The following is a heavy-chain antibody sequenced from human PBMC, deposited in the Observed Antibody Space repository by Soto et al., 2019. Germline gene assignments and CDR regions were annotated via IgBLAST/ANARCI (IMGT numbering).Heavy chain of an antibody. CDR3: AKVAGSGWPVVDF. D-gene: IGHD6-19*01. CDR1: GFTFSTYA. J-gene: IGHJ4*02. CDR2: ISVSGGST. V-gene: IGHV3-23*01. Sequence: EVQLLESGGGLVQPGGSLRLSCAASGFTFSTYAMNWVRQAPGKGLEWVSGISVSGGSTYYADSVKGRFTISRDNSKKTLNLQMNSLRAEDTAVYYCAKVAGSGWPVVDFWGQGTLVTVSS.